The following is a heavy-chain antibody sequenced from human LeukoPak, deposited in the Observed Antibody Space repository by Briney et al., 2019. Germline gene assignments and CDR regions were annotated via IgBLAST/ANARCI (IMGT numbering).Heavy chain of an antibody. D-gene: IGHD6-19*01. J-gene: IGHJ5*02. Sequence: GGSLRLSCAASGFTFSSYAMHWVRQAPGKGLEYVSAISSNGVSTYYANSVKGRFTISRDNSKNTLYLRMGSLRAEDMAVYYCAREGYSSGWYSYWFDPWGQGTLVTVSS. V-gene: IGHV3-64*01. CDR3: AREGYSSGWYSYWFDP. CDR1: GFTFSSYA. CDR2: ISSNGVST.